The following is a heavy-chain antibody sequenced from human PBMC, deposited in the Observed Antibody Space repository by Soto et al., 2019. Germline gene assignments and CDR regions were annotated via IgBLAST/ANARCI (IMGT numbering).Heavy chain of an antibody. CDR2: ISYDGSNK. J-gene: IGHJ6*02. CDR1: GFTXSSYG. D-gene: IGHD6-13*01. Sequence: GGSLRLSCSVSGFTXSSYGMHWVRQAPGKGLEWVAVISYDGSNKYYADSVKGRFIISRDNSKNTLYLQMNSLKAEDTAVYYCAKDRFGAAAGTFYYYYGMDVWGQGTTVTVSS. CDR3: AKDRFGAAAGTFYYYYGMDV. V-gene: IGHV3-30*18.